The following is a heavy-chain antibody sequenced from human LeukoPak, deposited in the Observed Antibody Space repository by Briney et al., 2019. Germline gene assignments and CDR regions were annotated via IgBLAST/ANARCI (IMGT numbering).Heavy chain of an antibody. CDR2: IKNDGSST. V-gene: IGHV3-74*01. CDR3: ERDAPPVV. CDR1: GFTFSSSW. J-gene: IGHJ4*02. Sequence: SGGSLRLSCAASGFTFSSSWMHWVRQAPGKGLVWVSRIKNDGSSTTYADSVKGRFTISRDNVKNTLYLQMNSLRAEDTAVYYCERDAPPVVWAQGALVTVSS. D-gene: IGHD3-16*02.